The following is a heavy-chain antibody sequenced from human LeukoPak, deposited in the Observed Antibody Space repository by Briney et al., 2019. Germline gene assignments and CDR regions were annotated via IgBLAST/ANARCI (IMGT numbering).Heavy chain of an antibody. CDR1: GGSTCGYH. V-gene: IGHV4-59*08. J-gene: IGHJ6*03. CDR2: VCNRGCT. Sequence: ESLCLSCAVSGGSTCGYHWSWIPQRPEKGLEYIGYVCNRGCTHYTPSLTSPLTISVDTSKNQFSLKLSSVTAADTAVYYCARLHYGGNYGYYYYYMDVWGKGTTVTISS. D-gene: IGHD4-23*01. CDR3: ARLHYGGNYGYYYYYMDV.